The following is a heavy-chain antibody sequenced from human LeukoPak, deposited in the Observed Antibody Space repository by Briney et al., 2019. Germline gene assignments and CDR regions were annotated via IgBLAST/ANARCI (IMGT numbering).Heavy chain of an antibody. CDR3: ARHYYDTSGYYYFDY. V-gene: IGHV4-59*08. D-gene: IGHD3-22*01. CDR2: IYYSGST. CDR1: GGSTSGYY. Sequence: PSETLSLTCNVSGGSTSGYYWSWIRQPPGKGLEYMGYIYYSGSTDYNPSLKSRITISVDTSKNQFSLKLSSVTAADTAVYYCARHYYDTSGYYYFDYSGQGTLVTVSS. J-gene: IGHJ4*02.